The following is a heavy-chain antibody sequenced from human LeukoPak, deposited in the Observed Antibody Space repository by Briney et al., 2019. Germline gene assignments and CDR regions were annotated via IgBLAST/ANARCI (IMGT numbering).Heavy chain of an antibody. D-gene: IGHD3-10*01. CDR2: INHSGST. V-gene: IGHV4-34*01. CDR1: GGSFSGYY. J-gene: IGHJ5*02. CDR3: ARDGARIGYYYGDNWFDP. Sequence: SETLSLTCAVYGGSFSGYYWSWIRQPPGKGLEWIGEINHSGSTNYNPSLKSRVTISVDTSKNQFSLKLSSVTAADTAVYYCARDGARIGYYYGDNWFDPWGQGTLVTVSS.